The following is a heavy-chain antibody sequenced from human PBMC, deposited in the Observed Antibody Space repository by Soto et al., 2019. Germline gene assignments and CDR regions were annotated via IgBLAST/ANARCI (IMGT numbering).Heavy chain of an antibody. J-gene: IGHJ4*02. CDR2: VSHDGRNT. V-gene: IGHV3-30*18. Sequence: VQLVESGGGVVQPGRSLRLSCAASGFTFSDYAMHWVRQAPGKGLEWVAVVSHDGRNTHYADSVKGRFTISRDRSKNRVALEMTSLRAEDTAVYYWAKGGRQWLVTSDFNYWGQGALVTVSS. D-gene: IGHD6-19*01. CDR3: AKGGRQWLVTSDFNY. CDR1: GFTFSDYA.